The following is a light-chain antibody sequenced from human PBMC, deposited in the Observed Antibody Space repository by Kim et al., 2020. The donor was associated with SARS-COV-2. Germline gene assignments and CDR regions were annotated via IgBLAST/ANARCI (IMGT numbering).Light chain of an antibody. CDR1: QSVSSN. J-gene: IGKJ4*01. V-gene: IGKV3-20*01. CDR3: QQYGRSKLT. CDR2: DAS. Sequence: EIVLTQSPGTLSLSPGERATLSCRASQSVSSNLAWYQQKPGQAPRLLMYDASSRATGIPDRFSGSGSGTDFTLTISRLEAEDFAVYYCQQYGRSKLTFGGGTKVEI.